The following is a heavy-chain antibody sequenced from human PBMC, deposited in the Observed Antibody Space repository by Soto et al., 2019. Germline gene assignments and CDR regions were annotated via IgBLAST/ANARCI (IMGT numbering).Heavy chain of an antibody. V-gene: IGHV3-23*01. CDR1: GFTFANYA. CDR3: ARDLPPFCSNGICFADY. CDR2: ISTSGSST. Sequence: GGSLRLSCAASGFTFANYAMNWVRQAPGKGLEWVSAISTSGSSTYHADSVKGRFTISRDNSKSTLYLQMNSLRAEDTAVYYCARDLPPFCSNGICFADYWGQGTLVTVSS. D-gene: IGHD2-8*01. J-gene: IGHJ4*02.